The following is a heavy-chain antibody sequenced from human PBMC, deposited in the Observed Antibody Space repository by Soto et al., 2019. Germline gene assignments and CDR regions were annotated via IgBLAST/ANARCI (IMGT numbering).Heavy chain of an antibody. CDR2: IYYSGST. D-gene: IGHD3-3*01. V-gene: IGHV4-31*03. CDR1: GGSISSGGYY. CDR3: ARGERFLEWLSSFDP. J-gene: IGHJ5*02. Sequence: PSETLSLTCTVSGGSISSGGYYWSWIRQHPGKGLEWIGYIYYSGSTYYNPSLKSRVTISVDTSKNQFSLKLSSVTAADTAVYYCARGERFLEWLSSFDPWGQGTLVTVSS.